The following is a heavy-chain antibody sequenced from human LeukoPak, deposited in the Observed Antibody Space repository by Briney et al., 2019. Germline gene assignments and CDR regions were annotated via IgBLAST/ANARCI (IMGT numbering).Heavy chain of an antibody. D-gene: IGHD6-13*01. J-gene: IGHJ5*02. Sequence: GESLKISCKGSGYSFTSYWIGWVRQMPGKGLEWMGIIYPGDSDTRYSPSFQGQVTISADKSISTAYLQWSSLKASDTAMYYCARHPYSSSLENNWFDPWGQGTLATVSS. CDR1: GYSFTSYW. V-gene: IGHV5-51*01. CDR2: IYPGDSDT. CDR3: ARHPYSSSLENNWFDP.